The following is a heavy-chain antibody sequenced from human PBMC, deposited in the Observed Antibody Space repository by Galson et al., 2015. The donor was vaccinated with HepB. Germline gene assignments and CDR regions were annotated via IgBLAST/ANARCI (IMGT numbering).Heavy chain of an antibody. CDR1: GGTFSSYA. CDR3: ARTDVVVPAAISEFYAFDI. J-gene: IGHJ3*02. Sequence: SVKVSCKASGGTFSSYAISWVRQAPGQGLEWMGGIIPIFGTANYAQKFQGRVTITADESTSTAYMELSSLRSEDTAVYYCARTDVVVPAAISEFYAFDIWGQGTMVTVSS. CDR2: IIPIFGTA. V-gene: IGHV1-69*13. D-gene: IGHD2-2*01.